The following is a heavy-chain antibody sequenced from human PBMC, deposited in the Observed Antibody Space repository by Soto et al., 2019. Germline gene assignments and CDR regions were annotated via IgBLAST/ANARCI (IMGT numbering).Heavy chain of an antibody. Sequence: SVKVSCKASGYTFTSYGISWVRQAPGQGLEWMGRIIPILGIANYAQKFQGRVTITADKSTSTAYMELSSLRSEDTAVYYCASSRTNPFAFDIWGQGIMVTVS. V-gene: IGHV1-69*04. D-gene: IGHD2-8*01. J-gene: IGHJ3*02. CDR2: IIPILGIA. CDR1: GYTFTSYG. CDR3: ASSRTNPFAFDI.